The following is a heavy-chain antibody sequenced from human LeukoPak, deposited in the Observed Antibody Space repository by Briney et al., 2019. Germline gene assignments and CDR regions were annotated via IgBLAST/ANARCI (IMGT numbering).Heavy chain of an antibody. CDR3: ARCPRWAHFDY. CDR1: GFTFSSYE. D-gene: IGHD4-23*01. J-gene: IGHJ4*02. Sequence: GGSLRLSCAGSGFTFSSYEMNWVRQAPGKGLEWVSYISSSGRAIYYADSVKGRFTVSRDNAKNSLYLQMNSLRAEDTAVYYCARCPRWAHFDYWGQETLVTVSS. CDR2: ISSSGRAI. V-gene: IGHV3-48*03.